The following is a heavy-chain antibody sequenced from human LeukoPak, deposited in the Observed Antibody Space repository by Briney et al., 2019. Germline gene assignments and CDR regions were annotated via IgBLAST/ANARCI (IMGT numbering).Heavy chain of an antibody. CDR2: IYPGDSDT. CDR1: GYSFTSYW. CDR3: ATAGYCSSTSCYNYYYMDV. D-gene: IGHD2-2*02. Sequence: GESLKIPCKGSGYSFTSYWIGWVRQMPGKGLEWMGIIYPGDSDTRYSPSFQGQVTISADKSISTAYLQWSSLKASDTAMYYCATAGYCSSTSCYNYYYMDVWGKGTTVTVSS. J-gene: IGHJ6*03. V-gene: IGHV5-51*01.